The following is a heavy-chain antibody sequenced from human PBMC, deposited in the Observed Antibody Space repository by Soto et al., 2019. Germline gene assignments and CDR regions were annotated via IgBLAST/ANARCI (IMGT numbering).Heavy chain of an antibody. Sequence: GGSLRLSCAASGFTFSTYGMHWVRQAPGKGLEWVAVISYDGISKYYADSVKGRFTISRDNSKNTLFPEMHSLKPEDTAVYYCTKDQWTLIYCGSTSCYTEFDYWGQGTLVTVSS. CDR3: TKDQWTLIYCGSTSCYTEFDY. J-gene: IGHJ4*02. CDR2: ISYDGISK. CDR1: GFTFSTYG. D-gene: IGHD2-2*02. V-gene: IGHV3-30*18.